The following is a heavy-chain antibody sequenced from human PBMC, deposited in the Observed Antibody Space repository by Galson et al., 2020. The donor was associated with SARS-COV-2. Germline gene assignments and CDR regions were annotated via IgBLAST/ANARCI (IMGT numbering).Heavy chain of an antibody. Sequence: SETLSLTCTVYNSSISSGDYWGWIRQPPGKGLEWIASIYHSETTYYNPSLKSRVTISVDRSTKEFSLKLTSVTAADTAVYYCAREVGAHDYWGQGTLVTVSS. CDR3: AREVGAHDY. CDR1: NSSISSGDY. J-gene: IGHJ4*02. D-gene: IGHD1-26*01. V-gene: IGHV4-38-2*02. CDR2: IYHSETT.